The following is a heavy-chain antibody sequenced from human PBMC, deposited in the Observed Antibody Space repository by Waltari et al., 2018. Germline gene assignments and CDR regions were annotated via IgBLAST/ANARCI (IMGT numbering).Heavy chain of an antibody. CDR1: GGTFGSYA. J-gene: IGHJ2*01. CDR2: IKPVLGTT. CDR3: ARDRHFSDGGAYYESGL. D-gene: IGHD2-21*01. V-gene: IGHV1-69*13. Sequence: QVQLVQSGSEVKKPGSSVKVSCKASGGTFGSYAVSWVRQDPGHGLEWVGGIKPVLGTTSSAQKFQDRVTLIADDSSSTVYMELSSLKSDDTAVYYCARDRHFSDGGAYYESGLWGRGTLVTVSS.